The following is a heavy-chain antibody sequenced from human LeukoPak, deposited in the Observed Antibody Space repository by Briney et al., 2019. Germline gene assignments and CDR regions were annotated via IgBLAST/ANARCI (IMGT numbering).Heavy chain of an antibody. CDR3: ARRLLTGYYEF. CDR1: GFTFSSYW. CDR2: IKPDGSEK. J-gene: IGHJ4*02. D-gene: IGHD3-9*01. V-gene: IGHV3-7*01. Sequence: GGSLRLSCAASGFTFSSYWMSWVRQAPGKGLEWVANIKPDGSEKYYVDSVKGRFTISRDNAKNSLHLQMNSLRAEDTAVYYCARRLLTGYYEFWGQGTLVTVSS.